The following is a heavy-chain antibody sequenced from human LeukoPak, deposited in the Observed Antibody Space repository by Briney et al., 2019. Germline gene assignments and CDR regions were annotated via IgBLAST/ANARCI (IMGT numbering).Heavy chain of an antibody. J-gene: IGHJ4*02. CDR2: ISSSSSTI. V-gene: IGHV3-48*04. D-gene: IGHD6-13*01. CDR1: GFTFSSYS. CDR3: AKDGDRQQLSTFDY. Sequence: GGSLRLSCAASGFTFSSYSMNWVRQAPGKGLEWVSYISSSSSTIYYADSVKGRFTISRDNAKKSLYLQMNILRAEDTAVYYCAKDGDRQQLSTFDYWGQGTLVTVSS.